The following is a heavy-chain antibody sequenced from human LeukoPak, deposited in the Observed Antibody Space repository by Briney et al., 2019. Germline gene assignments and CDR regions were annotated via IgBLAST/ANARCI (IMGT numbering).Heavy chain of an antibody. D-gene: IGHD3-3*01. CDR2: INHSGST. V-gene: IGHV4-34*01. CDR1: GGSFSGYY. Sequence: SETLSLTCAVYGGSFSGYYWSWIRQPPGKGLEWIGEINHSGSTNYNPSLKSRVTISVDTSKNQFSLKLSSVTAADTAVYYCARGSLARITILGVVTATQDDAFDIWGQGTMVTVSS. J-gene: IGHJ3*02. CDR3: ARGSLARITILGVVTATQDDAFDI.